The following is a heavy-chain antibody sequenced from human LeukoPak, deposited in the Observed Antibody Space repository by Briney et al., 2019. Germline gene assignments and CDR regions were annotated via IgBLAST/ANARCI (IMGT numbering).Heavy chain of an antibody. J-gene: IGHJ4*02. Sequence: SETLSLTCTVSGDSINRSSNYWGWIRQPPGKGLESIGSIFYSSNIYYNPSLNSPFTVSVHTSKIQCSWTLRSVTPTDTAVYYCARVPLYKMDRSNYYYGLTYFDYWGQGTLVTVSS. D-gene: IGHD3-22*01. CDR2: IFYSSNI. V-gene: IGHV4-39*01. CDR1: GDSINRSSNY. CDR3: ARVPLYKMDRSNYYYGLTYFDY.